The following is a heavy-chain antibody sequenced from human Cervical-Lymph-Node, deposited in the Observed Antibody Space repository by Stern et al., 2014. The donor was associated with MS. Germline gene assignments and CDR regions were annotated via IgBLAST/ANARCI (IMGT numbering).Heavy chain of an antibody. V-gene: IGHV3-48*02. CDR3: TRGARMDV. CDR2: ISFSTSTI. CDR1: EFTFSSHS. J-gene: IGHJ6*02. Sequence: EVQLVESGGGLVQPGGSLRLSCAASEFTFSSHSMNWVRRAPGKGLEWLSFISFSTSTIYYADSVKGRFTISRDNAKNSLYLQMNSLRDEDTAVYYCTRGARMDVWGRGTTVIVSS.